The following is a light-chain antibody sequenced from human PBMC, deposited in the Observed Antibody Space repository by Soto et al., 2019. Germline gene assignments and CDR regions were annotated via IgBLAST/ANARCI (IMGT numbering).Light chain of an antibody. V-gene: IGKV1-27*01. CDR3: PKYNSAPHP. CDR1: QGISNY. J-gene: IGKJ1*01. Sequence: QMTHSPSTLSASVGDRVTITCRASQGISNYLAWYQQKPGKVPKLLIYAASTLQSGVPSRFSGSGSGTDFTLTISSLQPEDVATYYCPKYNSAPHPFGQGTKVDIK. CDR2: AAS.